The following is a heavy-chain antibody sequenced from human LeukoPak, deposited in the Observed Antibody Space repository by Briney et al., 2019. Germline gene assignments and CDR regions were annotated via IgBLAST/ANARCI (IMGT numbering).Heavy chain of an antibody. CDR3: AKVLIWTYGSGNYYKGAFDI. D-gene: IGHD3-10*01. V-gene: IGHV3-23*01. J-gene: IGHJ3*02. CDR1: GFTFSNHG. CDR2: ISPGDDIT. Sequence: GGSLRLSCAASGFTFSNHGMNWVRQAPGKGLEWVSGISPGDDITYYADSVQGWFTISRDNSKNTVYLQMNSLRAEDTAVYYCAKVLIWTYGSGNYYKGAFDIWGQGTMVTVFS.